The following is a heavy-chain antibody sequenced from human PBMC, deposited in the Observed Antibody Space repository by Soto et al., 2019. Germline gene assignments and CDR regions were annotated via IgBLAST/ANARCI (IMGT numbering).Heavy chain of an antibody. J-gene: IGHJ4*02. CDR1: GGSFSGYY. Sequence: VQLQQWGAGLLKPSETLSLTCAVYGGSFSGYYWSWIRKPPGKGLEWIGEINHSGSTNCDPAITSRVNRSVDTSKNQCSLKLSSVTAADTAVYYCARGPRRYSGSCSFDYWGQGTLVTVSS. V-gene: IGHV4-34*01. CDR3: ARGPRRYSGSCSFDY. D-gene: IGHD1-26*01. CDR2: INHSGST.